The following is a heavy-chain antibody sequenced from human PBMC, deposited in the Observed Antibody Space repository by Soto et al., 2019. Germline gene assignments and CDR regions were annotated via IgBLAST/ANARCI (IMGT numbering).Heavy chain of an antibody. CDR3: ARGWGLYGGNSGWYFDL. Sequence: PSETLSLTCTVSGGSVSSGGYYWSWIRQPPGKGLEWIGYIFYTGSTNYNPSLKSRVTISVDTSKNQFSLKLNSVTAADAAVYYCARGWGLYGGNSGWYFDLWGRGTLVTVSS. V-gene: IGHV4-61*08. CDR1: GGSVSSGGYY. J-gene: IGHJ2*01. CDR2: IFYTGST. D-gene: IGHD2-21*02.